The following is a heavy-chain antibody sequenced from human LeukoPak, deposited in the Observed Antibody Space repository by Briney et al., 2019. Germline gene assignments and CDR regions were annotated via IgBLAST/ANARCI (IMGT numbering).Heavy chain of an antibody. D-gene: IGHD3-22*01. CDR3: ARIDDSSGYYYRY. Sequence: ASVKVSCKASGYTFTGYYMHWVRQAPGQGLEWMGWINPNSGGTNYAQKFQGRVTMTRDTSISTAYMELSRLRSDDTAVYSCARIDDSSGYYYRYWGQGTLVTVSS. J-gene: IGHJ4*02. V-gene: IGHV1-2*02. CDR1: GYTFTGYY. CDR2: INPNSGGT.